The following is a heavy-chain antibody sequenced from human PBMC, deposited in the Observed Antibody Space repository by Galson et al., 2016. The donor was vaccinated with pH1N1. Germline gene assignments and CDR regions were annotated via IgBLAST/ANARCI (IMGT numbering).Heavy chain of an antibody. Sequence: SLRLSCAASGFTFSSFARVWVRKPQGKGLEWVPSIGGSVVRTDKADSVKGRFTISRDNSKNTLSLQMNSLGVEDTALYYCAKHLYSSVDYFDYWGQGTLVTVSS. V-gene: IGHV3-23*01. CDR1: GFTFSSFA. CDR2: IGGSVVRT. J-gene: IGHJ4*02. CDR3: AKHLYSSVDYFDY. D-gene: IGHD6-19*01.